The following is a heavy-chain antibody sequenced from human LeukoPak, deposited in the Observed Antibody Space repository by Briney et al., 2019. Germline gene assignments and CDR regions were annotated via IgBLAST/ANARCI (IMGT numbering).Heavy chain of an antibody. CDR2: IIPIFGPA. CDR1: GGTFTSYA. J-gene: IGHJ4*02. V-gene: IGHV1-69*05. CDR3: ASPSFTCSGGSCPYDY. Sequence: SVKVSCKASGGTFTSYAISWVRQAPGQRLEWMGRIIPIFGPANYAQKFQGRVTITTDESTSTAYMELSSLRSEDTAVYYCASPSFTCSGGSCPYDYWGQGTLVTVSS. D-gene: IGHD2-15*01.